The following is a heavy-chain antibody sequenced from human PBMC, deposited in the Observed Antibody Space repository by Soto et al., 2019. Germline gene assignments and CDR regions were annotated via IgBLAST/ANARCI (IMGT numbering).Heavy chain of an antibody. D-gene: IGHD6-13*01. CDR2: IYYSGST. J-gene: IGHJ5*02. CDR3: ARVWGDSSSWYGPVNWFDP. V-gene: IGHV4-31*03. Sequence: QVQLQESGPGLVKPSQTLSLTCTVSGGSISSGGYYWSWIRQHPGKGLEWIGYIYYSGSTYYNPSLKSRVTISVDPSKNQFSLKLSSVTAADTAVYYCARVWGDSSSWYGPVNWFDPWGQGTLVTVSS. CDR1: GGSISSGGYY.